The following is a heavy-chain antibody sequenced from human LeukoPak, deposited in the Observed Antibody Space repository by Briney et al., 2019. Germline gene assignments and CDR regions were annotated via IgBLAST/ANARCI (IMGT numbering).Heavy chain of an antibody. J-gene: IGHJ4*02. CDR1: GDSISNYY. CDR2: IPDSGST. Sequence: PETLSLTCTVSGDSISNYYWSWIRQPPGKGLEWIGYIPDSGSTNYNPSLKSRVTISVDTSKTQFSLSLSSVAAADTAVYYCARVGRGDYVWGSYSFDYWGQGTLVTVSS. CDR3: ARVGRGDYVWGSYSFDY. V-gene: IGHV4-59*01. D-gene: IGHD3-16*01.